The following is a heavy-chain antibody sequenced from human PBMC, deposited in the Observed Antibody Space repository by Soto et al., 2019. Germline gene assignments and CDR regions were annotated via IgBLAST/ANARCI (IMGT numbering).Heavy chain of an antibody. CDR3: ATREWELLDAPGMDYFYYAMDV. CDR1: GGTFNKFA. V-gene: IGHV1-69*01. J-gene: IGHJ6*02. D-gene: IGHD1-26*01. Sequence: QVQLVQSGAEVKKPGSSVKVSCKPSGGTFNKFAISWVRQAPGQGLEWMGGIIPLFGTTNYAPKFQGRVTITADESTSTAYMELSGPRFEDSAVYYCATREWELLDAPGMDYFYYAMDVWGQGTTVTVSS. CDR2: IIPLFGTT.